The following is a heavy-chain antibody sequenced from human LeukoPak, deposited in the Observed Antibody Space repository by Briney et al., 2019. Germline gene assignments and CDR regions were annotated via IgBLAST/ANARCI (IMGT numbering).Heavy chain of an antibody. Sequence: EASVKVSCKASGGTFSSYATSWVRQAPGQGLEWMGRIIPIFGTANYAQRFQGRVTITTDESTSTAYMELSSLRSEDTAVYYCARDVPYGGPIDYWGQGTLVTVSS. CDR1: GGTFSSYA. CDR3: ARDVPYGGPIDY. D-gene: IGHD4/OR15-4a*01. V-gene: IGHV1-69*05. J-gene: IGHJ4*02. CDR2: IIPIFGTA.